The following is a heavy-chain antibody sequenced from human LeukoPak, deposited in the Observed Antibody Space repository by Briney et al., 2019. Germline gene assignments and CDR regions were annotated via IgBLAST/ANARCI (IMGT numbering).Heavy chain of an antibody. D-gene: IGHD5-24*01. CDR3: ARDQFPVEMATTYY. Sequence: GASVKVSCKASGYTFTGYYMHWVRQAPGQGLEWMGWINPNSGGTNYAQKFQGRVTMTRDTSISTAYMELSRLRSDDTAVYYCARDQFPVEMATTYYWGQGTLVTVSS. V-gene: IGHV1-2*02. CDR1: GYTFTGYY. J-gene: IGHJ4*02. CDR2: INPNSGGT.